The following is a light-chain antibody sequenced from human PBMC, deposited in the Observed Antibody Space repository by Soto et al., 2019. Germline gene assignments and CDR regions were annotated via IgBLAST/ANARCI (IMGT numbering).Light chain of an antibody. V-gene: IGKV1-39*01. CDR1: QSINY. CDR2: ATY. Sequence: DIQMTQSPSSLSASVGDRVTITCRASQSINYLNWYQRESGKAPKLLIYATYNLQSGVPSRFSGSGSGTDFTLTISDLQREDFATYYCQQSDRTPLTFGGGTKVEI. CDR3: QQSDRTPLT. J-gene: IGKJ4*01.